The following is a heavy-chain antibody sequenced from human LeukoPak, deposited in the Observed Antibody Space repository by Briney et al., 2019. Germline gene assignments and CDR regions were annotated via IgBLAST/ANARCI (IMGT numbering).Heavy chain of an antibody. CDR2: INHSGST. CDR3: ARSYYDFWSGYYTSDY. D-gene: IGHD3-3*01. CDR1: GGSFSGYY. V-gene: IGHV4-34*01. J-gene: IGHJ4*02. Sequence: SETLSLTCAVYGGSFSGYYWSWIRQPPGKGLEWIGEINHSGSTNYNPSLKSRVTISVDTSKNQFSLKLSSVTAADTAVYYCARSYYDFWSGYYTSDYWGQGTLVTVSS.